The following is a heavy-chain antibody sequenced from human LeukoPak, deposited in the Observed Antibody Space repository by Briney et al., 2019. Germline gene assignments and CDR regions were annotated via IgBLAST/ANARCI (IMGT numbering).Heavy chain of an antibody. J-gene: IGHJ6*02. Sequence: SVKVSCKASGGTLSSYAISWVRQAPGQGLEWMGRIIPILGIANYAQKFQGRVTITADKSTSTAYMELSSLRSEDTAVYYCARPSLVTATNYGMDVWGQGTTVTVSS. D-gene: IGHD2-21*02. CDR2: IIPILGIA. V-gene: IGHV1-69*04. CDR1: GGTLSSYA. CDR3: ARPSLVTATNYGMDV.